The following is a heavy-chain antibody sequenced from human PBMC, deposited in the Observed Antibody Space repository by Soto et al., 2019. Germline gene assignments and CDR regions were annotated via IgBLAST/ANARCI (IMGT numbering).Heavy chain of an antibody. CDR3: ARCPIDHNWFDP. D-gene: IGHD3-9*01. Sequence: SETLSLTCSVSGSDITTYYWSWLRQSPGKGLEWIGHIYDTGSTSYNPSLKSRVTISVDTSNKQFSLRLSAVTAADTAVYYCARCPIDHNWFDPWGQGTLVTVSP. J-gene: IGHJ5*02. CDR1: GSDITTYY. V-gene: IGHV4-59*01. CDR2: IYDTGST.